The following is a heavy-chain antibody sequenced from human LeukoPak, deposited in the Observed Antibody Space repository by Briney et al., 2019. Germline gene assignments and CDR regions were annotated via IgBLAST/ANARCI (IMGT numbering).Heavy chain of an antibody. CDR1: GYTFTGYY. J-gene: IGHJ4*02. CDR3: ARERSLVAGTGGDY. CDR2: ISAYNGNT. V-gene: IGHV1-18*04. D-gene: IGHD6-19*01. Sequence: GASVKVSCKASGYTFTGYYMHWVRQAPGQGLEWMGWISAYNGNTNYAQKLQGRVTMTTDTSTSTAYMELRSLRSDDTAVYYCARERSLVAGTGGDYWGQGTLVTVSS.